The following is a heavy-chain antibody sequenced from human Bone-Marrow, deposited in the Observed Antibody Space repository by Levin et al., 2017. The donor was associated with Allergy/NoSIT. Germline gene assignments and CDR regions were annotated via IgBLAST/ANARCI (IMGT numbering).Heavy chain of an antibody. CDR2: IYTSGST. CDR3: ARDLDSVVPAAPYYYYYYMDV. CDR1: GGSISSGSYY. V-gene: IGHV4-61*02. D-gene: IGHD2-2*01. J-gene: IGHJ6*03. Sequence: SETLSLTCTVSGGSISSGSYYWSWIRQPAGKGLEWIGRIYTSGSTNYNPSLKSRVTISVDTSKNQFSLKLSSVTAADTAVYYCARDLDSVVPAAPYYYYYYMDVWGKGTTVTVSS.